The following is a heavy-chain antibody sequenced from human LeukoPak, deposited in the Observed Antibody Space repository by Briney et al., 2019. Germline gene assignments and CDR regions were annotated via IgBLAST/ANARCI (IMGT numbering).Heavy chain of an antibody. D-gene: IGHD2-2*01. CDR3: ARMGYCSSTSCFRDYYYYMDV. CDR1: GGSISSYY. V-gene: IGHV4-59*08. CDR2: IYYSGST. Sequence: PSETLSLTCTVSGGSISSYYWRWIRQHPGKGLEWIGYIYYSGSTNYNPSLKSRVTISVDTAKNQFSLKLSSVTAADTAVYYCARMGYCSSTSCFRDYYYYMDVWGKGTTVTVSS. J-gene: IGHJ6*03.